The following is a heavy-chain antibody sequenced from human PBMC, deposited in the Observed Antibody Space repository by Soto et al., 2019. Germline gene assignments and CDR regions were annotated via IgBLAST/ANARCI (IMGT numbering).Heavy chain of an antibody. Sequence: GGSLRLSCAASGFTFSSYAMSWVRQAPGKGLEWVSAISGSGGSTYYADSVKGRFTISRDNSKNTLYLQMNSLRAEDTAVYYCAKHIVVVVAATLGFFDYWGQGTLVTVSS. CDR1: GFTFSSYA. J-gene: IGHJ4*02. CDR3: AKHIVVVVAATLGFFDY. V-gene: IGHV3-23*01. CDR2: ISGSGGST. D-gene: IGHD2-15*01.